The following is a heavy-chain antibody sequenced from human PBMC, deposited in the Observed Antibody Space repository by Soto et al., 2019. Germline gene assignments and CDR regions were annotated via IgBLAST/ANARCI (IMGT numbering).Heavy chain of an antibody. Sequence: GGSLRLSCAASGFTFDDYGMSWVRQAPGKGLEWVSGINWNGGSTGYADSVKGRFTISRDNAKNSLYLQMNSLRAEDTALYHCARGGSGSSPLGWFDPWGQGTLVTVSS. CDR1: GFTFDDYG. CDR3: ARGGSGSSPLGWFDP. CDR2: INWNGGST. J-gene: IGHJ5*02. V-gene: IGHV3-20*01. D-gene: IGHD3-10*01.